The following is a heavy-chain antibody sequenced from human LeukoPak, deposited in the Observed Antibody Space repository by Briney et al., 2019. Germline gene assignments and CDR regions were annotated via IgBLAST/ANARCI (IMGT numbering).Heavy chain of an antibody. CDR2: TYYSGSS. CDR1: GGSLSSGGYS. Sequence: SETLSLTCAVSGGSLSSGGYSWPWLRQPPGKGLEWIGYTYYSGSSYYNPSLKSRVTISVDTSKNEFSLNLSSVTAADTAVYYCARTDRVSWFDPWGQGTLVTVSS. J-gene: IGHJ5*02. V-gene: IGHV4-30-4*07. D-gene: IGHD6-13*01. CDR3: ARTDRVSWFDP.